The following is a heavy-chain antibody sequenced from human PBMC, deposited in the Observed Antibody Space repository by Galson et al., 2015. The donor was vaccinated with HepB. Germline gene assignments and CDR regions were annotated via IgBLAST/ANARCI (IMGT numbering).Heavy chain of an antibody. CDR2: ISGSGGST. CDR1: GFTFSSYA. V-gene: IGHV3-23*01. D-gene: IGHD3-22*01. J-gene: IGHJ6*02. Sequence: SLRLSCAASGFTFSSYAMSWVRQAPGKGLEWVSAISGSGGSTYYADSVKGRFTISRDNSKNTLYLQMNSLRAEDTAVYYCAKEGYYDSSGQQYYYYGMDVWGQGTTVTVSS. CDR3: AKEGYYDSSGQQYYYYGMDV.